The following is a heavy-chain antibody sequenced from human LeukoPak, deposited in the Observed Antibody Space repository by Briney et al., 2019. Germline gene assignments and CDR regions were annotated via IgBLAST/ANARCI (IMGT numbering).Heavy chain of an antibody. CDR3: ATAWELPLFDY. J-gene: IGHJ4*02. D-gene: IGHD1-26*01. CDR1: GYTFTDYY. Sequence: ASVKISCKVSGYTFTDYYMHWVQQAPGKGLEWMGLVDPDDGEAIYAEKFQGRVTITADTSTDTAYMELSSLRSEDTAVYYCATAWELPLFDYWGQGTLVTVSS. V-gene: IGHV1-69-2*01. CDR2: VDPDDGEA.